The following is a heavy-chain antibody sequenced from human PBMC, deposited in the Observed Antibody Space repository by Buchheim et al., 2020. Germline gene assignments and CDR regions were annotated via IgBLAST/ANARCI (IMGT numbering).Heavy chain of an antibody. CDR2: TYYSGST. J-gene: IGHJ4*02. V-gene: IGHV4-59*01. CDR1: GASISSYY. D-gene: IGHD1-1*01. Sequence: QVQLQESGPGLVKPSEPLPPPSTVFGASISSYYWGWIRQPPGKGLEWFGYTYYSGSTNYNPPLKSRVTISADPPKNQSSLKLSSVTAADTAVYYCARLGTQVDYWGQGTL. CDR3: ARLGTQVDY.